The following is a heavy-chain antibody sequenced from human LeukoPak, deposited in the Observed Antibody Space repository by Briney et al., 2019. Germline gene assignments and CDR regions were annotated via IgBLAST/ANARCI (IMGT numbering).Heavy chain of an antibody. Sequence: TSETLSLTCTVSGGSISSGSYYWSWIRQPAGKGLEWIGRIYTSGSTNYNPSLKSRVTISVDTSKNQFSLKLSSVTAADTAVYYCARRRFYNPVDYWGQGTLVTVSS. CDR2: IYTSGST. CDR1: GGSISSGSYY. CDR3: ARRRFYNPVDY. D-gene: IGHD1-14*01. J-gene: IGHJ4*02. V-gene: IGHV4-61*02.